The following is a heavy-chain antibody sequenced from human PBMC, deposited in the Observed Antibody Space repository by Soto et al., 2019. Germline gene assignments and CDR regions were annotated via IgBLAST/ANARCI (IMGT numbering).Heavy chain of an antibody. D-gene: IGHD2-2*01. J-gene: IGHJ6*03. CDR3: ASSSSTSDNYYCYMDV. CDR1: GGSFSGYY. V-gene: IGHV4-59*08. CDR2: IYYSGST. Sequence: SETLSLTCAFYGGSFSGYYWSLIRQPPGKGLEWIGYIYYSGSTNYNPSLKSRVTISVDTSKNQFSLKLSSVTAADTAVYYCASSSSTSDNYYCYMDVWGKGTTVTVSS.